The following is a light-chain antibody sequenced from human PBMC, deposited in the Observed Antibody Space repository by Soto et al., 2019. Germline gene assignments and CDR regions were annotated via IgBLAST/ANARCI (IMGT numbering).Light chain of an antibody. Sequence: QSVLTQPASVSGSPGQSITISCTGTSSDIGSYNYVSWYQQHPGQAPKLMIYDVTNRPSRVSNRFSGSKSGNTASLTISGLQAEDEADYYCSSPRSSSFYVFGTGTKVTVL. V-gene: IGLV2-14*03. CDR2: DVT. J-gene: IGLJ1*01. CDR1: SSDIGSYNY. CDR3: SSPRSSSFYV.